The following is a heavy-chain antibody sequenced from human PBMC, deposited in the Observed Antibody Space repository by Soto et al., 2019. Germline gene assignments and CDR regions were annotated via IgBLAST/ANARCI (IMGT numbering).Heavy chain of an antibody. J-gene: IGHJ6*02. CDR1: GFTFSSYE. V-gene: IGHV3-48*03. Sequence: GSLRLSCAASGFTFSSYEMNWVRQAPGKGLEWVSYISSSGSTIYYADSVKGRFTISRDNAKNSLYLQMNSLRAEDTAVYYCARASKSGSWSLYYYYGMDVWGQGTTVTVSS. D-gene: IGHD6-13*01. CDR3: ARASKSGSWSLYYYYGMDV. CDR2: ISSSGSTI.